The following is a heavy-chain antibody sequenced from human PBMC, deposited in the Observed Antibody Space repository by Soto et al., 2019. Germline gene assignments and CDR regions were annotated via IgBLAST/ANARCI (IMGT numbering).Heavy chain of an antibody. J-gene: IGHJ6*02. V-gene: IGHV4-4*02. Sequence: SETLSLTCAVSGGSISSINWWSWVRQPPGKGLEWIGEIYHSGSTNYNPSLKSRVTISVDKSKNQFSLKLSSVTAADTAVYYCARDHRVATIIWVWDGMYVWGQGTTVTVSS. CDR2: IYHSGST. CDR3: ARDHRVATIIWVWDGMYV. CDR1: GGSISSINW. D-gene: IGHD5-12*01.